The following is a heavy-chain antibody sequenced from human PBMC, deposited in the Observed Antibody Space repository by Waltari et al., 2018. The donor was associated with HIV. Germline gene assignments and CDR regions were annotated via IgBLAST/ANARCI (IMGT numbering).Heavy chain of an antibody. J-gene: IGHJ3*02. CDR2: INHSGST. D-gene: IGHD5-18*01. V-gene: IGHV4-34*01. CDR3: ARPVYSYAGDAFDI. CDR1: GGSFRGYY. Sequence: QVQLQQWGAGLLKPSETLSLTCAVYGGSFRGYYWSWIRQPPGKGLEWLGEINHSGSTNYNPSLKSRVTISVDTSKTQFSLKLSSVTAADTAVYYCARPVYSYAGDAFDIWGQGTMVTVSS.